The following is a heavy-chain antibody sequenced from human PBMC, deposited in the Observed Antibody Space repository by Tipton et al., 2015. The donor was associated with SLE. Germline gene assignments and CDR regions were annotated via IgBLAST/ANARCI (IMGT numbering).Heavy chain of an antibody. CDR3: TREARGFDY. CDR2: ISRSTGTT. J-gene: IGHJ4*02. Sequence: SLRLSCVASGFTLSNYEMSWVRQAPGKGLEWLSYISRSTGTTYSADSVKGRFTISRDNAKDSLHLHMSRLTAEDAAMYYCTREARGFDYWGQGNLVTVSS. V-gene: IGHV3-48*03. CDR1: GFTLSNYE.